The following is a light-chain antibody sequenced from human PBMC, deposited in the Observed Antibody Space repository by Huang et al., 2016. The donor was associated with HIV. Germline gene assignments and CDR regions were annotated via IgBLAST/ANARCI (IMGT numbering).Light chain of an antibody. CDR2: DAS. CDR1: QSISNY. CDR3: QQRSRT. V-gene: IGKV3-11*01. Sequence: EIVLTQSPATLSLSPGERATLSCRASQSISNYLAWYQQKPGQAPRLLISDASNRATGIPARFSGSGSGTDFTLTISSLESEDFAVYYCQQRSRTFGGGTKVEIK. J-gene: IGKJ4*01.